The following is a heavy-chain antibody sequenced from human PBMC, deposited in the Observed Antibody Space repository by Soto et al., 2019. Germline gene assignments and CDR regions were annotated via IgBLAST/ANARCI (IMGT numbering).Heavy chain of an antibody. Sequence: QVQLVESGGGVVQPGRSLRLSCAVSGFTVSSYGMHWVRQAPGKGLEWVAVISRAGGTKYYAGSVKGRFTISRDNSRNTLFLEMNSLRSDDMAVYYCPGEVASGYWGQGTLVTVSS. V-gene: IGHV3-30*03. CDR1: GFTVSSYG. CDR2: ISRAGGTK. J-gene: IGHJ4*02. CDR3: PGEVASGY. D-gene: IGHD2-21*01.